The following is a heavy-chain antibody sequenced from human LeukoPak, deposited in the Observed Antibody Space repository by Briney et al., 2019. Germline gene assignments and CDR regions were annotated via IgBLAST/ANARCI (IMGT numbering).Heavy chain of an antibody. Sequence: SETLSLTCTVSGGSISSGGYYWNWIRQHPGKGLEWIGYIYYSGSTYYNPSLKSRVTISVDTSKNQFSLKLSSVTAADTAVYYCARVLADLSEYYYDSSGYPYYFDYWGQGTLVTVSS. CDR3: ARVLADLSEYYYDSSGYPYYFDY. CDR1: GGSISSGGYY. V-gene: IGHV4-31*03. D-gene: IGHD3-22*01. CDR2: IYYSGST. J-gene: IGHJ4*02.